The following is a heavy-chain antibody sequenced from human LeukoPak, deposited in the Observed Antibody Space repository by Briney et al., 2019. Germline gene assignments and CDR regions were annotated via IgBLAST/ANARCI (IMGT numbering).Heavy chain of an antibody. CDR2: ISGSGGST. CDR3: AKVDSSGWLHDAFDI. Sequence: PGGSLRLSCAASGFTFGSYAMSWVRQAPGKGLEWVSAISGSGGSTYYADSVKGRFTISRDNSKNTLYLQMNSLRAEDTAVYYCAKVDSSGWLHDAFDIWGQGTMVTVSS. D-gene: IGHD6-19*01. J-gene: IGHJ3*02. V-gene: IGHV3-23*01. CDR1: GFTFGSYA.